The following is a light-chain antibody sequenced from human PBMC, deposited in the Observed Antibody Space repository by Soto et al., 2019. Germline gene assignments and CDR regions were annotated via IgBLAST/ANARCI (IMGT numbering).Light chain of an antibody. Sequence: QSVLTQPPSASGTPGQRVTISCSGSSSNIGTNSVYWYQQLPGTAPKLLIYSNNQRPSGVPDRFSGSKSGSSASLAISGLRYEDEADYYCAAWDNRLSVLFGGGTKLTVL. CDR3: AAWDNRLSVL. J-gene: IGLJ3*02. V-gene: IGLV1-47*02. CDR2: SNN. CDR1: SSNIGTNS.